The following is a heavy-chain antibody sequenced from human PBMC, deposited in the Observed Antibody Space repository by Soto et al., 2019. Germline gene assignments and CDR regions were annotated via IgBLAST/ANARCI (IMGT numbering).Heavy chain of an antibody. J-gene: IGHJ4*02. D-gene: IGHD2-2*01. CDR1: GFTFSSYS. CDR2: ISSSSSTI. CDR3: AREYCSSTSCLYDY. Sequence: EVQLVESGGGLVQPGGSLRLSCAASGFTFSSYSMNWVRQAPGKGLERVSYISSSSSTIYYADSVKGRFTISRDNAKNSLYLQMNSLRAEDTAVYYCAREYCSSTSCLYDYWGQGTLVTVSP. V-gene: IGHV3-48*01.